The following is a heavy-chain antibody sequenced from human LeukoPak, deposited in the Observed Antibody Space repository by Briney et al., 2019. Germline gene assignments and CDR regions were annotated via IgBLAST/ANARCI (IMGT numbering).Heavy chain of an antibody. D-gene: IGHD2-21*01. CDR3: AARDCSRTSCNAGVFDY. CDR1: GYTFTSYG. CDR2: ISAYNGNT. Sequence: ASVKVSCKASGYTFTSYGISWVRQSPGQGLEWMGWISAYNGNTNYAQKLQGRVTMTTDTSTSTAYMELRSLRSDDTAVYYCAARDCSRTSCNAGVFDYWGQGTLVSVS. J-gene: IGHJ4*02. V-gene: IGHV1-18*01.